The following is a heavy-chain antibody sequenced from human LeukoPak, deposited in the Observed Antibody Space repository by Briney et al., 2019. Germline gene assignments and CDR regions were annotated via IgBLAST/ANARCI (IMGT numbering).Heavy chain of an antibody. CDR2: IDTDGSAT. J-gene: IGHJ6*03. CDR1: GFTFSSNW. V-gene: IGHV3-74*01. CDR3: AREGTHKYWGSPYYYMDV. D-gene: IGHD2-8*02. Sequence: QAGGSLRLSCVASGFTFSSNWMLWVRQAPGKGLVGVARIDTDGSATTYADSVKGRFAISRDNAKNTLYLQMDSLIAEDTAVYYCAREGTHKYWGSPYYYMDVWGKGTTVTVSS.